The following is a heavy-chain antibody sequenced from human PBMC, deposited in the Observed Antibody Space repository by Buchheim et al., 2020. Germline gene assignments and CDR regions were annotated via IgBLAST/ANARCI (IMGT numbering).Heavy chain of an antibody. J-gene: IGHJ6*02. Sequence: QVQLRESGPRLLKPSETLSLTCTVSGGSSSSYYWSWIRQAPGKGLEWIGYFYYSERNNYNPSLKSRDTMSADRSKNELSLKITSVTTADTALYYCARGNYYNGMDVWGQGTT. CDR3: ARGNYYNGMDV. CDR1: GGSSSSYY. D-gene: IGHD3-10*01. CDR2: FYYSERN. V-gene: IGHV4-59*01.